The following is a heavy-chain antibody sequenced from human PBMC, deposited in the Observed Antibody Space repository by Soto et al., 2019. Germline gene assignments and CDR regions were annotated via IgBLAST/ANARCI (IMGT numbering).Heavy chain of an antibody. Sequence: GASVKVSCKASGGTFSSYAISWVRQAPGQGLEWMGGIIPIFGTANYAQKFQGRVTITADESTSTAYMELSSLRSEDTAGYYCARDTANYYYYGMDVWGQGTTVTVSS. D-gene: IGHD2-21*02. CDR3: ARDTANYYYYGMDV. V-gene: IGHV1-69*13. J-gene: IGHJ6*02. CDR1: GGTFSSYA. CDR2: IIPIFGTA.